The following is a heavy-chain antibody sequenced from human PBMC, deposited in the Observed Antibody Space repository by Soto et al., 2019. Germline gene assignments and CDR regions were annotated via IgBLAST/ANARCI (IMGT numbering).Heavy chain of an antibody. D-gene: IGHD2-2*01. CDR3: TKDSHWAITSPTHDY. V-gene: IGHV3-23*01. CDR2: FRESGGTT. J-gene: IGHJ4*02. CDR1: GFSFSSSA. Sequence: VQLWDSGGGLVQPGGSLRLSCAASGFSFSSSAMSWVRQAPGKRLEWVSTFRESGGTTHYADPVKGRFTISRDTSNNILFLQMNGLRAEDTAIYYCTKDSHWAITSPTHDYWGQGTLVTVSS.